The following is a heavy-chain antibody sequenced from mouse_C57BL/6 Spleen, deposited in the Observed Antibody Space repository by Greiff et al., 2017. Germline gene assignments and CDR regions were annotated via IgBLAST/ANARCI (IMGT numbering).Heavy chain of an antibody. CDR2: IWRGGST. Sequence: QVQLQQSGPGLVQPSQSLSITCTVSGFSLTSYGVPWVRQSPGKGLEWLGVIWRGGSTDYNAAFMSRLSITKDNSKSQVFVKMNSLQADDTAIYYCAKGGSYWYFDVWGTGTTVTVSS. CDR3: AKGGSYWYFDV. CDR1: GFSLTSYG. V-gene: IGHV2-5*01. J-gene: IGHJ1*03.